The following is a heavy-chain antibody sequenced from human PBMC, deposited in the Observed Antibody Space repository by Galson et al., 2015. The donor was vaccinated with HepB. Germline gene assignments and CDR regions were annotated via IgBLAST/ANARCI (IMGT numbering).Heavy chain of an antibody. CDR2: IYYSGST. D-gene: IGHD3-22*01. V-gene: IGHV4-59*01. CDR1: GGSISSYY. Sequence: ETLSLTCTVSGGSISSYYWSWIRQPPGKGLEWIGYIYYSGSTNYNPSLKSRVTISVDTSKNQFSLKLSSVTAADTAVYYCARADYYDSSGDAFDIWGQGTMVTVSS. CDR3: ARADYYDSSGDAFDI. J-gene: IGHJ3*02.